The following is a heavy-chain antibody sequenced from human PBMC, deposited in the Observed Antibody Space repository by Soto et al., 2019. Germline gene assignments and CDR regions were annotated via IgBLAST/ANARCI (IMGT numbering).Heavy chain of an antibody. D-gene: IGHD1-26*01. CDR1: GYTFTGYY. J-gene: IGHJ3*02. Sequence: GASVKVSCKASGYTFTGYYMHWVRQAPGQGLEWMGWINPNSGGTNYAQKFQGRVTMTRDTSISTAYMELSRLRSDDTAVYYCARVPTPGIVGAPRAFDIWGQGTMVTVSS. CDR2: INPNSGGT. CDR3: ARVPTPGIVGAPRAFDI. V-gene: IGHV1-2*02.